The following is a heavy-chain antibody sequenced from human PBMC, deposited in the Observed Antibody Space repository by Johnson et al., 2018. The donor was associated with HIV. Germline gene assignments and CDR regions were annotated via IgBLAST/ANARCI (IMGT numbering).Heavy chain of an antibody. CDR2: TYSGGST. CDR3: ARDRSRQLLLTSDAFDI. D-gene: IGHD2-15*01. J-gene: IGHJ3*02. V-gene: IGHV3-66*01. CDR1: GFTVSSNY. Sequence: MLLVESGGGVVEPGRSLRLPCAASGFTVSSNYMSWVRQAPGEGLEWVSATYSGGSTYYADAVKGRFTNARDNSKNTLYLQMNSLRAEDTAVYYCARDRSRQLLLTSDAFDIWGQGTMVTVSS.